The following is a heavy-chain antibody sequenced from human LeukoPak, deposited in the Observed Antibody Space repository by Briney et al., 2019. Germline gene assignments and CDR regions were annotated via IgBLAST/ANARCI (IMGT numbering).Heavy chain of an antibody. CDR1: GGSISSGSYY. CDR2: IHTSGST. D-gene: IGHD2-2*01. V-gene: IGHV4-61*02. CDR3: ARGPYIVVVPAANSWFDP. J-gene: IGHJ5*02. Sequence: SQTLSLTCTVSGGSISSGSYYWSWIRQPAGKGLEWIGRIHTSGSTNYNPSLKSRVTISVDTSKNQFSLKLSSVTAADTAVYYCARGPYIVVVPAANSWFDPWGQGTLVTVSS.